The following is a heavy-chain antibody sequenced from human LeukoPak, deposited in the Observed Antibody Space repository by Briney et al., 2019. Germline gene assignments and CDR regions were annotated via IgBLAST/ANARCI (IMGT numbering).Heavy chain of an antibody. D-gene: IGHD6-19*01. J-gene: IGHJ4*02. Sequence: GGSLRVSCAASGFTFSSYEMNWVRQAPGKGLEWVSYISSGSTIYDADSVTWRFTISRDNAKNSLYLQMNSLRAEDTAVYYCARESIAVAGAPFDYWGQGTLVTVSS. CDR3: ARESIAVAGAPFDY. CDR1: GFTFSSYE. CDR2: ISSGSTI. V-gene: IGHV3-48*03.